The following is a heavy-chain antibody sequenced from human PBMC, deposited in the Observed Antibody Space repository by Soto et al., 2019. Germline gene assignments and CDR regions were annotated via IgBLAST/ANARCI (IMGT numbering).Heavy chain of an antibody. CDR1: GGSISSGGYY. D-gene: IGHD3-22*01. V-gene: IGHV4-31*03. Sequence: QVQLQESGPGLVKPSQTLSLTCTVSGGSISSGGYYWSWIRQHPGKGLEWIGYIYYSGSTYHNPSLKSRVTISVDTSKNQFSLKLSSVTAADTAVYYWARVNYYDSSGYPNFDYWGQGTLVTVSS. CDR3: ARVNYYDSSGYPNFDY. J-gene: IGHJ4*02. CDR2: IYYSGST.